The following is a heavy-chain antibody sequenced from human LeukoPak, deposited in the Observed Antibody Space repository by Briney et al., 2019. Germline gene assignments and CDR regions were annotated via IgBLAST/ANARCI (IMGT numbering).Heavy chain of an antibody. V-gene: IGHV4-61*01. CDR2: VYYSGST. CDR3: ARGGCSGGSCREGYFDY. D-gene: IGHD2-15*01. Sequence: SETPSLTCIVSGDSVSSGSSYWSWLRQPPGKGLEWIGYVYYSGSTNYNPSLKSRVTISVDTSKNQFSLNLNSVTAADTAVYHCARGGCSGGSCREGYFDYWGQGTLVTVSS. CDR1: GDSVSSGSSY. J-gene: IGHJ4*02.